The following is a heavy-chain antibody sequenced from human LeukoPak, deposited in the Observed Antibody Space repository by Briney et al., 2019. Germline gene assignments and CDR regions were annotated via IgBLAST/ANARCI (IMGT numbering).Heavy chain of an antibody. CDR3: ARGWWSGYDAKLDY. V-gene: IGHV3-7*02. J-gene: IGHJ4*02. CDR1: GFTFNNYW. Sequence: GGSLRLSCAASGFTFNNYWMTWVRQAPGKGLEWVANIKQDGSDKYYVDSVKGRFIISRDTAKNSLYLQMNSLRAEDTAVYYCARGWWSGYDAKLDYWGQGALVTVSS. CDR2: IKQDGSDK. D-gene: IGHD5-12*01.